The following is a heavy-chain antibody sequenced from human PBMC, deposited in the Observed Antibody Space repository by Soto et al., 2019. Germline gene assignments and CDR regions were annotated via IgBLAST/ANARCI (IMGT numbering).Heavy chain of an antibody. J-gene: IGHJ6*04. Sequence: GESLKISCKGSGYSFTSYWIGWVRQMPGKGLEWMGIIYPGDSDTRYSPSFQGQVTISADKSISTAYLQWSSLKASDTAMYYCARHGILLIVQSAPRYMLVCAKRTTVTVSS. CDR1: GYSFTSYW. V-gene: IGHV5-51*01. CDR3: ARHGILLIVQSAPRYMLV. CDR2: IYPGDSDT. D-gene: IGHD2-8*01.